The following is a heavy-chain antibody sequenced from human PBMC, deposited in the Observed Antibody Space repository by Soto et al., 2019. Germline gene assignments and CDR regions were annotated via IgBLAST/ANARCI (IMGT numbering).Heavy chain of an antibody. D-gene: IGHD2-15*01. CDR1: GFTFSIYA. J-gene: IGHJ6*02. CDR2: ISYDGARK. V-gene: IGHV3-30-3*01. CDR3: SRGDREDTAVVIGARPGEYGMDV. Sequence: QVQLVESGGGVVQPGRSLRLSCAASGFTFSIYAMHWVRQAPGKGLEWVAFISYDGARKAYANSVKGRFTISRDTSKNTLYLQMNSLRVEDTAAYYCSRGDREDTAVVIGARPGEYGMDVWGRGTTVTVSS.